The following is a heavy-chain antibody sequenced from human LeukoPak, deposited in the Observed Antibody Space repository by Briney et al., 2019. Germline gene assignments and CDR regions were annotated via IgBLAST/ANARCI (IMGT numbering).Heavy chain of an antibody. CDR1: GYTFTSYG. Sequence: GASVKVSCKASGYTFTSYGISWVRQAPGQGLEWMGWISAYNGNTNYAQKLQGRVTMTTDTSTSTAYMELRSLRSDDTAVYYCARDHPYYYDSSGYSAFGIWGQGTMVTVSS. V-gene: IGHV1-18*01. CDR2: ISAYNGNT. CDR3: ARDHPYYYDSSGYSAFGI. J-gene: IGHJ3*02. D-gene: IGHD3-22*01.